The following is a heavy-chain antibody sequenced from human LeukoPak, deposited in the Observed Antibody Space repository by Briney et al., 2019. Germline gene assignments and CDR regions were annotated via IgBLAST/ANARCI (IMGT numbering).Heavy chain of an antibody. CDR1: GFTFSSYG. CDR3: AKDHNYDTSGYFDY. Sequence: GGSLRLSCAASGFTFSSYGMHWVRQAPGKGLEWVAVISYDGSNKYYADSVKGRFTMSRDNSKNTLYLQTDSLRAEDTAVYYCAKDHNYDTSGYFDYWGQGILVTVSS. J-gene: IGHJ4*02. V-gene: IGHV3-30*18. D-gene: IGHD3-22*01. CDR2: ISYDGSNK.